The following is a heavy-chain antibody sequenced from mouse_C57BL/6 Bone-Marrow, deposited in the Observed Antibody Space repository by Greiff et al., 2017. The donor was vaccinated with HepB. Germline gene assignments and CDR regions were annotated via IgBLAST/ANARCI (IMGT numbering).Heavy chain of an antibody. V-gene: IGHV1-81*01. Sequence: VQLQQSGAELARPGASVKLSCKASGYTFTSHGISWVKQRTGQGLEWIGEIYPRSGNTYYNEKFKGKATLTADKSSSTAYMELRSLTSEDSAVYFCARLDGSSPSWFAYWGQGTLVTVSA. D-gene: IGHD1-1*01. J-gene: IGHJ3*01. CDR3: ARLDGSSPSWFAY. CDR2: IYPRSGNT. CDR1: GYTFTSHG.